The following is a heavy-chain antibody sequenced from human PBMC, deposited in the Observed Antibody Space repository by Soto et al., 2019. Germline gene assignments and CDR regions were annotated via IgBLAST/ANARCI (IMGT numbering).Heavy chain of an antibody. J-gene: IGHJ3*02. V-gene: IGHV3-30-3*01. CDR1: GFTFSSYA. CDR2: ISYDGSNK. D-gene: IGHD1-26*01. CDR3: ARGASGSYFWDDAFAI. Sequence: QVQLVESGGGVVQPGRSLRLSCAASGFTFSSYAMHWVRQAPGKGLEWVAVISYDGSNKYYADSVKGRFTIYRDNSKNTLYLQMNSLIAEDTAVYYCARGASGSYFWDDAFAIWGQGTMVTVSS.